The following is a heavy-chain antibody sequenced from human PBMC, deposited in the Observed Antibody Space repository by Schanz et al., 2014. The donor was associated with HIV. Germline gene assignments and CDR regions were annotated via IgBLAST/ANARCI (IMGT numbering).Heavy chain of an antibody. D-gene: IGHD6-19*01. Sequence: QVQLVESGGGVVQPGRSLRLSCAASGFTFSRHAIHWVRQAPGKGLEWVAVLSYDGTNAFYADSVKGRFTISRDNSKNTLFLQMHSLTTEDTAVYYCARDRRDSGWWYFDYWGQGTLVTVSS. CDR3: ARDRRDSGWWYFDY. V-gene: IGHV3-30-3*01. CDR2: LSYDGTNA. CDR1: GFTFSRHA. J-gene: IGHJ4*02.